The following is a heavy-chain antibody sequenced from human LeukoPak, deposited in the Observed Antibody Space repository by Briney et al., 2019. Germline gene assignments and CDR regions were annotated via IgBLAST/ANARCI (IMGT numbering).Heavy chain of an antibody. J-gene: IGHJ4*02. CDR1: GYTFTSYG. V-gene: IGHV1-18*01. CDR3: ARDATAAAAGTAGFDY. CDR2: IGAYNGNT. D-gene: IGHD6-13*01. Sequence: ASVKVSCKASGYTFTSYGISWVRQAPGQGLEWMGWIGAYNGNTNYAQKLQGRVTMTTDTSTSTAYMELRSLRSDDTAVYYCARDATAAAAGTAGFDYWGQGTLVTVSS.